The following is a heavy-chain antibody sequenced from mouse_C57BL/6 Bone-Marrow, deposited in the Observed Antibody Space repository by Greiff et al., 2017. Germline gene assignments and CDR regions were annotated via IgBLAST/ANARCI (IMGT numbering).Heavy chain of an antibody. V-gene: IGHV1-81*01. CDR1: GYTFTSYG. J-gene: IGHJ3*01. CDR2: IYPRSGNT. D-gene: IGHD1-1*02. CDR3: ARWGWAWFAY. Sequence: QVHVKQSGAELARPGASVKLSCKASGYTFTSYGISWVKQRTGQGLEWIGKIYPRSGNTYYNEKFRGKATLTADKSSSPAYMELRSLTSEDSAVYFCARWGWAWFAYWGQGTLVTVSA.